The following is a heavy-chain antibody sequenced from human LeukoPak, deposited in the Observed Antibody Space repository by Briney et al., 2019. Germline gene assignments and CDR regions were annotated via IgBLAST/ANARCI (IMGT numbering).Heavy chain of an antibody. CDR1: GFAFNSYT. Sequence: GGSLRLSCAASGFAFNSYTIKWVRQAPGKGLEWVSAITSRGTYIYNADSVKGRFTISRDNAENSVYLQMSSLRAEDTAVYYCARDDEWLAGLWGQGTLVTVSS. V-gene: IGHV3-21*01. CDR3: ARDDEWLAGL. J-gene: IGHJ4*02. CDR2: ITSRGTYI. D-gene: IGHD6-19*01.